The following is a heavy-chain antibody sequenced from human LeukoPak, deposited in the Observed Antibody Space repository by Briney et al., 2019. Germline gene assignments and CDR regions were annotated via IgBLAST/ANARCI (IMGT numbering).Heavy chain of an antibody. CDR1: GFTFSHYG. CDR3: AKDAQRGFDYSNSLDY. Sequence: PGRSLRLSCAASGFTFSHYGMHWVRQAPGTGLEWVAVIWSDAGDEYYAKSVKGRFTISRDNFKNTVYLQMNSLRADDTAVYYCAKDAQRGFDYSNSLDYWGQGTRVTVSS. V-gene: IGHV3-33*06. J-gene: IGHJ4*02. D-gene: IGHD4-11*01. CDR2: IWSDAGDE.